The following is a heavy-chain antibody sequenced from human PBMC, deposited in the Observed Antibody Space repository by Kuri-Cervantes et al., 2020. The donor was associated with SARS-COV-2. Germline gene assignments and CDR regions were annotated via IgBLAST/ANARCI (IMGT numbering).Heavy chain of an antibody. CDR3: ARGCAWELLCAFDF. CDR1: GFTFSNYA. CDR2: ISDDGSNK. V-gene: IGHV3-30-3*01. D-gene: IGHD1-26*01. J-gene: IGHJ3*01. Sequence: GGSLSLSCAVSGFTFSNYAMHWVRQAPGKGLEWVAVISDDGSNKFYADSVKGRFTISRDNSKNTLYLQMNSLRAEDTAVYYCARGCAWELLCAFDFWGQGTLVTVSS.